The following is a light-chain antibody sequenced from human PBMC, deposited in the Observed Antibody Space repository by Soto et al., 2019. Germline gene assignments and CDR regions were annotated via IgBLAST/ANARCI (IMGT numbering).Light chain of an antibody. V-gene: IGLV1-40*01. J-gene: IGLJ2*01. CDR3: QSYDSSLSGVV. CDR2: GNS. CDR1: SSNIGAGYG. Sequence: QSVLTQPPSVSGAPGQRVTISCTGSSSNIGAGYGVHWYQQLPGTAPKLLIYGNSNRPSGVPDRFSGSKSGTSASLAITGRQAEDEADYYCQSYDSSLSGVVFGGGTKVTVL.